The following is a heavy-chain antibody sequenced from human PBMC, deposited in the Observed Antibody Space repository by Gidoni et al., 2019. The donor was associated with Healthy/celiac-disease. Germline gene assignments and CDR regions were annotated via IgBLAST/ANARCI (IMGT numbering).Heavy chain of an antibody. CDR2: IYPGDSDT. V-gene: IGHV5-51*01. CDR3: ARPQGGSGSYYAFDI. J-gene: IGHJ3*02. D-gene: IGHD3-10*01. Sequence: EVQLVQSGAEVIKHGESLTISCKGSGYSFTSYCIAWVRQMPGKGLEWKGIIYPGDSDTGYSPSFQGQVTISADKSISTAYLQWSSLKASDTAMYYCARPQGGSGSYYAFDIWGQGTMVTVSS. CDR1: GYSFTSYC.